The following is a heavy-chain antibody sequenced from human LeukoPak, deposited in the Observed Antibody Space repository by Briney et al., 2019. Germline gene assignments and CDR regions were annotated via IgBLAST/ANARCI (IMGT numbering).Heavy chain of an antibody. V-gene: IGHV4-59*01. CDR3: ARAGLGYCSSTSCYYFDY. D-gene: IGHD2-2*01. J-gene: IGHJ4*02. CDR2: IYYSGST. Sequence: SETLSLTCTVSGGSISSYYWSWIRQPPGKGLEWIGYIYYSGSTNYNPSLKSRVTISVDTSKNQFSLKLSSVTAADTAVYYCARAGLGYCSSTSCYYFDYWGQGTLSPSPQ. CDR1: GGSISSYY.